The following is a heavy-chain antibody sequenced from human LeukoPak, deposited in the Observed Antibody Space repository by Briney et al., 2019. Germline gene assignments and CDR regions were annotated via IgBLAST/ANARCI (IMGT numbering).Heavy chain of an antibody. CDR3: AKDFEMSGWYGFDY. CDR1: GFTFSSYG. CDR2: IRYDGSNK. D-gene: IGHD6-19*01. V-gene: IGHV3-30*02. J-gene: IGHJ4*02. Sequence: GGSLRLSCAASGFTFSSYGIHWVRQAPGKGLEWVAFIRYDGSNKYYADSVKGRFTISRDNSKNTLYVQMNSLRAEDTAVYHCAKDFEMSGWYGFDYWGQGTLVTVSS.